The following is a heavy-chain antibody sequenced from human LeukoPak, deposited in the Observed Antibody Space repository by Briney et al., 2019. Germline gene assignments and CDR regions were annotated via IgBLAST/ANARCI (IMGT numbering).Heavy chain of an antibody. Sequence: AWVKVSCKASGGTFSSYTIRWVRQAPGQGLEWMGRILPIFDIANYAQKFQGRVTITADKSTSTVYIELSSLRAEDTAVYYCARDRVNSSSWFRLPDYWGQGTLVTVSS. CDR3: ARDRVNSSSWFRLPDY. CDR1: GGTFSSYT. CDR2: ILPIFDIA. V-gene: IGHV1-69*04. D-gene: IGHD6-13*01. J-gene: IGHJ4*02.